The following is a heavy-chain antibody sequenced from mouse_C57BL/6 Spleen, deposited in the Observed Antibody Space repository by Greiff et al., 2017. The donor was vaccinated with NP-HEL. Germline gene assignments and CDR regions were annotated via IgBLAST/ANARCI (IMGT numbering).Heavy chain of an antibody. CDR3: AIYGSSYGAY. CDR2: IDPSDSYT. D-gene: IGHD1-1*01. V-gene: IGHV1-69*01. Sequence: QVQLQQPGAELVMPGASVKLSCKASGYTFTSYWMHWVKQRPGQGLEWIGEIDPSDSYTNYNQKFKGKSTLTVDKSSSTAYMQLSSLTSEDSAVYYCAIYGSSYGAYWGQGTLVTVSA. CDR1: GYTFTSYW. J-gene: IGHJ3*01.